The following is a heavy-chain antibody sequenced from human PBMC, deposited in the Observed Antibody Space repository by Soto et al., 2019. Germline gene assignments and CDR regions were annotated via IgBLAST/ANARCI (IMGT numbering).Heavy chain of an antibody. CDR1: GFTFSRYA. Sequence: GGSLRLSCAASGFTFSRYAMSWVRQSPGKGLEWVSAISGGGGGTFYADSVTGRFTISRDSSKDTLYLQRNSLRAEDTAVYYCTKAPNSGWYNDYFDYWGQGTQVTVSS. CDR2: ISGGGGGT. D-gene: IGHD6-19*01. CDR3: TKAPNSGWYNDYFDY. V-gene: IGHV3-23*01. J-gene: IGHJ4*02.